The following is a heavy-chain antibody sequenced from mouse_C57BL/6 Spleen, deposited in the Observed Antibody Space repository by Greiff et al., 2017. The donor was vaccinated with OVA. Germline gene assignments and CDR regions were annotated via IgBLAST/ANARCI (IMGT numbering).Heavy chain of an antibody. CDR3: ARWGFITTVVAIDY. V-gene: IGHV1-80*01. J-gene: IGHJ2*01. CDR1: GYAFSSYW. Sequence: LVESGAELVKPGASVKISCKASGYAFSSYWMNWVKQRPGKGLEWIGQIYPGDGDTNYNGKFKGKATLTADKSSSTAYMQLSSLTSEDSAVYFCARWGFITTVVAIDYWGQGTTLTVSS. CDR2: IYPGDGDT. D-gene: IGHD1-1*01.